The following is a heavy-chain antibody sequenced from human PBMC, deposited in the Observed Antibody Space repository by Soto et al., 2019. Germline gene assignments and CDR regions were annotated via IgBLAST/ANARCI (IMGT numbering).Heavy chain of an antibody. CDR3: AHRVLRTVFGLVTTTAIYFDF. CDR2: IYWDDDK. Sequence: QITLNESGPTVVRPTETLTLTCTFSGFSLSTSGVGVGWIRQSPGKAPEWLALIYWDDDKRYSESLKSRLTIPKDTSKNQVVLTMANLDPADTATYYCAHRVLRTVFGLVTTTAIYFDFWGPGTPVAVSS. D-gene: IGHD3-3*01. J-gene: IGHJ4*02. CDR1: GFSLSTSGVG. V-gene: IGHV2-5*02.